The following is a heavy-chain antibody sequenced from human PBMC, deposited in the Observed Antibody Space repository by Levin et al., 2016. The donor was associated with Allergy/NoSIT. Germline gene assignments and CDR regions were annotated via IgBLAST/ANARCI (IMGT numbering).Heavy chain of an antibody. D-gene: IGHD3-22*01. CDR3: AKARGTLYYYDSSGYPLDY. J-gene: IGHJ4*02. V-gene: IGHV3-30*04. CDR2: ISYDGSNK. Sequence: VRQAPGKGLEWVAVISYDGSNKYYADSVKGRFTISRDNSKNTLYLQMNSLRAEDTAVYYCAKARGTLYYYDSSGYPLDYWGQGTLVTVSS.